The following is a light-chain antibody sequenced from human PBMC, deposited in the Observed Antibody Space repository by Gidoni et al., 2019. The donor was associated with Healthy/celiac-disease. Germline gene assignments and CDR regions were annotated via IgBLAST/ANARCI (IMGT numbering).Light chain of an antibody. CDR2: GAS. Sequence: ETVMTQSPATLSVSPGERATLSCRASQSVSTNLAWYQQKPGQAPRLLIYGASTRATGIPAMFSGSGSGTEFTLTISSLQSEDFAVYYCQQYNNWPPWTFGQGTKVEIK. CDR1: QSVSTN. CDR3: QQYNNWPPWT. V-gene: IGKV3-15*01. J-gene: IGKJ1*01.